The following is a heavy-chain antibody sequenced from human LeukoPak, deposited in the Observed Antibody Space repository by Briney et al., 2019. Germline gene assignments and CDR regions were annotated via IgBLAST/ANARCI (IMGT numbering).Heavy chain of an antibody. CDR1: GYTFTGYY. CDR3: AREGHNGRISSKNFDY. J-gene: IGHJ4*02. CDR2: INPDSGGT. V-gene: IGHV1-2*02. D-gene: IGHD1-26*01. Sequence: ASVKLSCKASGYTFTGYYMHWVRQAPGQGLEWMGWINPDSGGTSYAQTFQGRVSMTRDTSITTAYMELSRLTSGDTAVYYCAREGHNGRISSKNFDYWGQGTLVTVS.